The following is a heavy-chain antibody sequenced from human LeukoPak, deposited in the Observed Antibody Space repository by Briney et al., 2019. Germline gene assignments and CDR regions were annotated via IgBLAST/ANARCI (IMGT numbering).Heavy chain of an antibody. Sequence: PSQTLSLTCTVSGGSISSGDYYWSWIRQPPGKGLEWIGYIYYSGSTYYNPSLKSRATISVDTSKNQFSLKLSSVTAADTAVYYCARLPYGATVPTYFDYWGQGTLVTVSS. D-gene: IGHD1-26*01. V-gene: IGHV4-30-4*01. CDR3: ARLPYGATVPTYFDY. CDR2: IYYSGST. J-gene: IGHJ4*02. CDR1: GGSISSGDYY.